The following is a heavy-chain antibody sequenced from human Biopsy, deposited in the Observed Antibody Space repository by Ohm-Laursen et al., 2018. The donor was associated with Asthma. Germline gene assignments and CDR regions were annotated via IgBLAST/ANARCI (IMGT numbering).Heavy chain of an antibody. V-gene: IGHV3-15*01. D-gene: IGHD5-12*01. CDR2: IKSKTDGGTT. CDR1: GFTFSNYG. Sequence: SLRLSCAASGFTFSNYGMHWVRQAPGKGLEWVGRIKSKTDGGTTDYAAPVKGRFTISRDDSKNTLYLQMNSLKTEDTAVYYCTTTMVAAIVATISAAFDYWGQGTLVTVSS. CDR3: TTTMVAAIVATISAAFDY. J-gene: IGHJ4*02.